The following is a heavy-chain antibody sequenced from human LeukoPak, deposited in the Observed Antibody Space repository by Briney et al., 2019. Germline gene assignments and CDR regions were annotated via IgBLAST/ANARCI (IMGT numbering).Heavy chain of an antibody. V-gene: IGHV7-4-1*02. CDR2: INTNTGNP. CDR1: GYTFTSYA. D-gene: IGHD6-13*01. Sequence: ASVKVSCKASGYTFTSYAMNWVRQAPGQGLEWMGWINTNTGNPTYAQGFTGRFVFSLDTSVSTAYLQISSLKAEDTAAYYCARDSSSSWYGPHYFDYWGQGTLVTVSS. CDR3: ARDSSSSWYGPHYFDY. J-gene: IGHJ4*02.